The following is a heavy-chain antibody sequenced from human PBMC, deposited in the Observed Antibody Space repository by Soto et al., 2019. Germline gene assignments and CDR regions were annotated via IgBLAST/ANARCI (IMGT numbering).Heavy chain of an antibody. Sequence: QVQLVESGGGVVQPGRSLRLSCAASGFTFSSYAMHWVRQAPGKGLEWVAVISYDGSNKYYADSVKGRFTISRDNSKNTLYLQMNSLRAEDTAVYYCARDEWELPNYYYDGMDVWGQGTTVTVSS. CDR2: ISYDGSNK. J-gene: IGHJ6*02. D-gene: IGHD1-26*01. CDR3: ARDEWELPNYYYDGMDV. V-gene: IGHV3-30-3*01. CDR1: GFTFSSYA.